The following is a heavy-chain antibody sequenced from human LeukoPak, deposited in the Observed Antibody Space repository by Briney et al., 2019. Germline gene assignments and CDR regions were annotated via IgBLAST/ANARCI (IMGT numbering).Heavy chain of an antibody. CDR3: ARGLVRFLAAGKRWFDP. CDR2: INRSGST. Sequence: SETLSLTCAVYGGSFSGYYWSWIRQPPGKGLEWIGEINRSGSTNYNPSLKSRVTISVDTSKNQFSLKLSSVTAADTAVYYCARGLVRFLAAGKRWFDPWGQGTLVAVSS. J-gene: IGHJ5*02. V-gene: IGHV4-34*01. D-gene: IGHD6-13*01. CDR1: GGSFSGYY.